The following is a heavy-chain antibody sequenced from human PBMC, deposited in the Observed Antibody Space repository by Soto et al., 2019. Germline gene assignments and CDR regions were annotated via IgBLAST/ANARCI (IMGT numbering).Heavy chain of an antibody. Sequence: EVQLVESGGGLVQPGGSLKLSCAASGFTFSGSAMHWVRQASGKGLEWVGRIRSKANSYATAYAESVKGRFTISRDDSKNTAYLQMNSLKTEDTAVYYCTRGIAVHYMDVGGKGTTVTFSS. D-gene: IGHD6-19*01. CDR1: GFTFSGSA. J-gene: IGHJ6*03. CDR3: TRGIAVHYMDV. V-gene: IGHV3-73*01. CDR2: IRSKANSYAT.